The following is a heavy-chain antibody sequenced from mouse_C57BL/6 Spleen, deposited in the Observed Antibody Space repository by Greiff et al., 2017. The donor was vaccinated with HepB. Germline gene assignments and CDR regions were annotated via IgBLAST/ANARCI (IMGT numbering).Heavy chain of an antibody. J-gene: IGHJ4*01. V-gene: IGHV5-9*01. CDR2: ISGGGGNT. CDR1: GFTFSSYT. Sequence: EVKVVESGGGLVKPGGSLKLSCAASGFTFSSYTMSWVRQTPEKRLEWVATISGGGGNTYYPDSVKGRFTISKDNAKNTLYLQMSSLRSEDTALYYCARHGYYDYAMDYWGQGTSVTVSS. CDR3: ARHGYYDYAMDY. D-gene: IGHD2-3*01.